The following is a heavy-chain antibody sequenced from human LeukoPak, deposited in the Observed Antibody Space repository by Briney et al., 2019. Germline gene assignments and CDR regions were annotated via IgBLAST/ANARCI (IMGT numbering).Heavy chain of an antibody. CDR3: ARDKGYSIDH. Sequence: GGSLRLSCAASGFTFSSYWMHWVRQAPGKGLVWVSLINSDGSSTTYADSVKGQFTISRDSSKNTLYLQMNSLTAEDTAVYYCARDKGYSIDHWGQGTLVTVSS. V-gene: IGHV3-74*01. CDR1: GFTFSSYW. CDR2: INSDGSST. D-gene: IGHD5-18*01. J-gene: IGHJ4*02.